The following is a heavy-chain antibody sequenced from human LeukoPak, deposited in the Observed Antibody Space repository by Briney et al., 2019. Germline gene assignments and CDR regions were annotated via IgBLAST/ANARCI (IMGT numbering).Heavy chain of an antibody. Sequence: SGGSLRLSCAASGFTFSSYWMHWVRQAPGKGLVWVSRINSDGSSTSYADSVKGRFTISRDNSKNTLYLQMNSLRAEDTAVYYCARTQQLGWFDPWGQGTLVTVSS. CDR2: INSDGSST. V-gene: IGHV3-74*01. CDR3: ARTQQLGWFDP. J-gene: IGHJ5*02. CDR1: GFTFSSYW. D-gene: IGHD6-13*01.